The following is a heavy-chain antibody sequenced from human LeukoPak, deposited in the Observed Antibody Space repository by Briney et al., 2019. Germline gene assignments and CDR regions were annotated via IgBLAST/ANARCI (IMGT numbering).Heavy chain of an antibody. Sequence: SVKVSCKASGGTFSTFSNYPICWVRQAPGQGLEWMGGVTPISGTTTYAQTFQGRVTIIADKSTGTAYMELTSLRPEDTAFYYCVKDIDLGIAVAGSHPLLGSRVSPYFDNWGQGTLVTVSS. D-gene: IGHD6-19*01. CDR3: VKDIDLGIAVAGSHPLLGSRVSPYFDN. CDR1: GGTFSTFSNYP. J-gene: IGHJ4*02. CDR2: VTPISGTT. V-gene: IGHV1-69*06.